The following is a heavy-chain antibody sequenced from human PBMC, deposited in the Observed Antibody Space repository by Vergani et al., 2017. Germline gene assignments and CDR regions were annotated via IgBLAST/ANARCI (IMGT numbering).Heavy chain of an antibody. Sequence: EVQLVESGGGLVKPGGSLRLSCAASGFTFSSNYMSWVRQAPGKGLEWVSVIYSGGSTYYADSVKGRFIISRDNSKNTLYLQMNSLRAEDTAVYYCASGSSGFFTLTSPNWFDPWGQGTLVTVS. D-gene: IGHD3-3*01. CDR2: IYSGGST. V-gene: IGHV3-66*01. CDR1: GFTFSSNY. CDR3: ASGSSGFFTLTSPNWFDP. J-gene: IGHJ5*02.